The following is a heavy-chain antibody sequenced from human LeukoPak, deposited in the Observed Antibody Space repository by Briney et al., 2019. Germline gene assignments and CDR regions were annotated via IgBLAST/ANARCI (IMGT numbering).Heavy chain of an antibody. CDR3: ARLPDYYDSSGYLDY. Sequence: GESLKISCKGSGYSFTSYWIGWVRQMPGKGLEWMGIIYPGDSDTGYSPSFQGQVTISADKSISTAYLQWSSLKASDTAMYYCARLPDYYDSSGYLDYWGQGTLVTVSS. CDR1: GYSFTSYW. D-gene: IGHD3-22*01. V-gene: IGHV5-51*01. J-gene: IGHJ4*02. CDR2: IYPGDSDT.